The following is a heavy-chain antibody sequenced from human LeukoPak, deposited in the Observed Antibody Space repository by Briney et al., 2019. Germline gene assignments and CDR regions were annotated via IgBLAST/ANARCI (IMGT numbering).Heavy chain of an antibody. V-gene: IGHV3-11*04. J-gene: IGHJ6*03. CDR3: ARDGRLSYYYYMDV. CDR2: ISSSGSTI. Sequence: GGSLRLSCAASGFTFSDYYMSWIRQAPGKGLEWVSYISSSGSTIYYADSVKGRFTISRDNAKNSLYLQMNSLRAEDTAVYYCARDGRLSYYYYMDVWGKGTTVTISS. CDR1: GFTFSDYY.